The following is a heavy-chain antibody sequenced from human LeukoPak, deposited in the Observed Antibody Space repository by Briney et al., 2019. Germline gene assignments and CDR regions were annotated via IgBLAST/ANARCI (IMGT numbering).Heavy chain of an antibody. V-gene: IGHV4-34*01. J-gene: IGHJ4*02. CDR1: GASLSGEFF. CDR2: IHYSGSA. CDR3: ARGQWFRAF. Sequence: SETLSLTCTVSGASLSGEFFWGWIRQSPGKGMEWIGEIHYSGSATYNPSLKSRVTISVDTSKNQFSLKMNPVTAADTAVYYCARGQWFRAFWSRGTPVTVSS. D-gene: IGHD3-10*01.